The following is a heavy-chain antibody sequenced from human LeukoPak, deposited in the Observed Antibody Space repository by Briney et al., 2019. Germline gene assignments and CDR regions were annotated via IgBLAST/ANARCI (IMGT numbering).Heavy chain of an antibody. CDR1: GFTFRSYA. V-gene: IGHV3-23*01. Sequence: GGSLRLSCAASGFTFRSYAMSWVRQAPGKGLEWVSTTSDSGGSTYYADSVKGRFTISRDNFKNTLYLQMNSLRADDTAVYYCATHSDFGSGSYRWFDPWGQGTLVIASS. CDR3: ATHSDFGSGSYRWFDP. J-gene: IGHJ5*02. D-gene: IGHD3-10*01. CDR2: TSDSGGST.